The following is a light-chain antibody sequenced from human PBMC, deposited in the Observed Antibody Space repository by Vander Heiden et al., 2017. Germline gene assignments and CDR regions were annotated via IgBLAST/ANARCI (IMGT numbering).Light chain of an antibody. CDR3: MQALHTPLT. J-gene: IGKJ4*01. CDR1: QSLLHTDGYNY. Sequence: DVARTPSPLSLPVTPGQPASLPCRSSQSLLHTDGYNYLDWYLQKPGQSPQLLIYLGSNRASGVPDRFSGSGSGTEFTLKISRVEAEDVGVYYCMQALHTPLTFGGGTKVEIK. CDR2: LGS. V-gene: IGKV2-28*01.